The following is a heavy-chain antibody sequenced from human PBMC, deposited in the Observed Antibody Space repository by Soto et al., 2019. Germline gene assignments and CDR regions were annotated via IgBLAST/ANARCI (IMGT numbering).Heavy chain of an antibody. CDR1: GFSFIAYN. CDR3: VRSPKIGVRGAF. V-gene: IGHV3-21*01. CDR2: IKVGSSRI. Sequence: GVSLRLSCIGSGFSFIAYNMNWGRQAPGKGLEWVSSIKVGSSRIYQPDSMKGRFTISRDDARNSVYLQINSLRAEDTALYFCVRSPKIGVRGAFWGRGTQVTVSS. D-gene: IGHD3-16*01. J-gene: IGHJ1*01.